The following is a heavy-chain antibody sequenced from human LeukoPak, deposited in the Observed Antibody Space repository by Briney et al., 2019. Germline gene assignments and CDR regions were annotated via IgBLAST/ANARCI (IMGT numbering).Heavy chain of an antibody. CDR1: GYTFTSYG. D-gene: IGHD6-6*01. V-gene: IGHV1-18*01. CDR2: ISAYNGNT. CDR3: ARGIEYSSSFPFDY. J-gene: IGHJ4*02. Sequence: GASVKVSCKASGYTFTSYGISWVRQAPGQGLEGMGWISAYNGNTNYAQKLQGRVTMTTDTSTSTAYMELRSLRSDDTAVYYCARGIEYSSSFPFDYWGQGTLVTVSS.